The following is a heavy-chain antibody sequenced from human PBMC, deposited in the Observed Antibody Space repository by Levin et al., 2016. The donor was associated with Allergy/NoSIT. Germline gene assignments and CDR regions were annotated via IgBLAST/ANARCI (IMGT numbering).Heavy chain of an antibody. CDR3: ARHRTYVGYSSTWYRAATPYVGMDV. CDR2: IDPSDSYT. V-gene: IGHV5-10-1*01. J-gene: IGHJ6*02. D-gene: IGHD6-13*01. Sequence: GESLKISCKGSGYSFTSYWISWVRQMPGKGLEWMGRIDPSDSYTNYSPSFQGHVTISADKSISTAYLQWSSLKASDTAMYYCARHRTYVGYSSTWYRAATPYVGMDVWGQGTTVTVSS. CDR1: GYSFTSYW.